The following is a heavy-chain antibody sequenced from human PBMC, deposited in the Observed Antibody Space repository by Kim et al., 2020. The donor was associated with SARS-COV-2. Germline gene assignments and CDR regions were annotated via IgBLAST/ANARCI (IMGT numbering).Heavy chain of an antibody. V-gene: IGHV1-8*02. J-gene: IGHJ5*01. Sequence: ASVKVSCKASGYIFADSDITWVRQAPGRGLEWMGWMTPKSGNTGRAQTFTNRLSLTRDISTSTAYMTMTDLTLEDTAVYYCVRGDYWYESWGQGTQVTVSS. CDR2: MTPKSGNT. CDR3: VRGDYWYES. CDR1: GYIFADSD.